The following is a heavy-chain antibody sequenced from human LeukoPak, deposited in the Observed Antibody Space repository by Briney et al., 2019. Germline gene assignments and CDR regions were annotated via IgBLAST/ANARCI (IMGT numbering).Heavy chain of an antibody. V-gene: IGHV4-61*01. CDR1: GGSVSSGNYY. Sequence: SETLSLTCTVSGGSVSSGNYYWSWIRQPPGKGLEWIGYIYYTGSINYNPSLTSRVTISVDTSKNQLSLKLSSVTAADTAVYYCARGGDDYGDYTFDYWGHGTLVTVSS. CDR3: ARGGDDYGDYTFDY. D-gene: IGHD4-17*01. J-gene: IGHJ4*01. CDR2: IYYTGSI.